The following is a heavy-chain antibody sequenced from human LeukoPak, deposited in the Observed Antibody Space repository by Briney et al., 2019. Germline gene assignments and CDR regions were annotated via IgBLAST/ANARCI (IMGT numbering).Heavy chain of an antibody. J-gene: IGHJ5*02. CDR1: GGSISSYY. CDR2: IYYSGST. D-gene: IGHD6-13*01. Sequence: SVTLSLTCTVSGGSISSYYWSWIRQPPGKGLEWIGYIYYSGSTNYNPSLKSRVTISVNTSKNQFSLKLSSVTAADTAVYYGARRKGRVAAAGVANWFYPWGQGTLVTVSS. CDR3: ARRKGRVAAAGVANWFYP. V-gene: IGHV4-59*08.